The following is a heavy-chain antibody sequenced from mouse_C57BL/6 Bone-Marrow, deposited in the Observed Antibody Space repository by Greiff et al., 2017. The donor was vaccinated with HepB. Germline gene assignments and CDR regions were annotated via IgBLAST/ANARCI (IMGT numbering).Heavy chain of an antibody. CDR1: GYTFTSYG. CDR3: AYDGYYWFAY. V-gene: IGHV1-81*01. CDR2: IYPRSGNT. D-gene: IGHD2-3*01. Sequence: VKLQESGAELARPGASVKLSCKASGYTFTSYGISWVKQRTGQGLEWIGEIYPRSGNTYYNEKFKGKATLTADKSSSTAYMELRSLTSEDSAVYFCAYDGYYWFAYWGQGTLVTVSA. J-gene: IGHJ3*01.